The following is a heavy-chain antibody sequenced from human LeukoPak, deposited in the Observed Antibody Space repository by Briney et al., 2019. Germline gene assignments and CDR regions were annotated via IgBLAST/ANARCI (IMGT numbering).Heavy chain of an antibody. D-gene: IGHD3-16*01. V-gene: IGHV4-4*07. J-gene: IGHJ5*02. CDR3: ARDIGNDYVWGSYAKGWFDP. Sequence: SSETLSLTCTVSGGSISSYYWSWIRQPAGKGLEWIGRIYTSGSTNYNPSLKSRVTMSVDTSKNQFSLKLSSVTAADTAVYYCARDIGNDYVWGSYAKGWFDPWGQGTLVTVSS. CDR1: GGSISSYY. CDR2: IYTSGST.